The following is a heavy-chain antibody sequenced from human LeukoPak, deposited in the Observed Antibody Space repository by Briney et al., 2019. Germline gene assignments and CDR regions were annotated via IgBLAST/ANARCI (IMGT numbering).Heavy chain of an antibody. D-gene: IGHD3-22*01. J-gene: IGHJ3*02. CDR3: ARDTEAYYYDSSGCPHAFDI. CDR2: IRYDGSNT. Sequence: PGGSLRLSCAVSEFTFSTYGMHWVRQAPGKGLEWVAFIRYDGSNTYYADSVKGRFTISRDNSKNTLYLQMNSLRAEDTAVYYCARDTEAYYYDSSGCPHAFDIWGQGTMVTVSS. V-gene: IGHV3-30*02. CDR1: EFTFSTYG.